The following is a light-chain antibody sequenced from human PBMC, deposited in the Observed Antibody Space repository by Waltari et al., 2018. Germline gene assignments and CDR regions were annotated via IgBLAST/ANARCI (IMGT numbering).Light chain of an antibody. V-gene: IGLV2-8*01. CDR2: EVN. Sequence: QSALTQPPSASGSPGQSVTISCTGTSSDVGGYNFVSWYQQHPGKAPKLTIFEVNKRPSGVPDRFSGSKSGNTASLTVSGLQAEDEADYYCSSYVGSNNFYVFGTGTKVTVL. CDR1: SSDVGGYNF. CDR3: SSYVGSNNFYV. J-gene: IGLJ1*01.